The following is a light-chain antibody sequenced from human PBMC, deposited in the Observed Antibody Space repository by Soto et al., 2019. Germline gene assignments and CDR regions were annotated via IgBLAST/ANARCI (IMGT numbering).Light chain of an antibody. CDR3: QQYGSSPWT. J-gene: IGKJ1*01. V-gene: IGKV3-20*01. CDR2: DAS. CDR1: QSVSSSY. Sequence: VFTQSPCTLSLSPGERATLSCRASQSVSSSYLAWYQQKPGQAPRLLIYDASSRATGIPDRFSGSGSGTDFTLTISRLEPEDFAVYYCQQYGSSPWTFGQGTKVDIK.